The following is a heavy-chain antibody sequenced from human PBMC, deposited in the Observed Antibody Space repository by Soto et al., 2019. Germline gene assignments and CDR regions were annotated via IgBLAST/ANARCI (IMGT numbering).Heavy chain of an antibody. J-gene: IGHJ4*02. CDR3: ARYSGKYQGPIDY. D-gene: IGHD1-26*01. CDR2: ISYDGSNK. Sequence: QVQLVEYGGGVVQPGRSLRLSCAASGFTFSHSGIHWVRQAPGKGLEWLAVISYDGSNKHYADSVKGRFTVSRDNSKNTLYLQMNSLRAEDTAVYFCARYSGKYQGPIDYWGQGTLVTVSS. CDR1: GFTFSHSG. V-gene: IGHV3-30*03.